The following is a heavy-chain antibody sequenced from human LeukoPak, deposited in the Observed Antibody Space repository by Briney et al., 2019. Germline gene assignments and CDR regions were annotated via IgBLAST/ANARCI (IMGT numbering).Heavy chain of an antibody. Sequence: GGSLRLSCAASGFTFDDYAMHWVRRAPGKGLEWVSLISGDGGSTYYADSVKGRFTISRDNSKNSLYLQMNSLRTEDTALYYCAKDYYDSSGYGGSDYWGQGTLVTVSS. V-gene: IGHV3-43*02. CDR3: AKDYYDSSGYGGSDY. D-gene: IGHD3-22*01. J-gene: IGHJ4*02. CDR1: GFTFDDYA. CDR2: ISGDGGST.